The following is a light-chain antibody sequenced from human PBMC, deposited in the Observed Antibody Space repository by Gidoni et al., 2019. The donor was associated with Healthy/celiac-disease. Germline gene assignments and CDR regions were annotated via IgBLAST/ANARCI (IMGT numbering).Light chain of an antibody. J-gene: IGLJ2*01. CDR2: SNK. Sequence: QSVLTQPPSASGTPGQGVTISCSGSSPNIGSNTVNWYQQLPGTAPKLLIYSNKQRPSGVPDRFSGSKSGTSASLAISGLQSEDEADYYCAAWDDSLNGVVFGGGTKLTVL. V-gene: IGLV1-44*01. CDR1: SPNIGSNT. CDR3: AAWDDSLNGVV.